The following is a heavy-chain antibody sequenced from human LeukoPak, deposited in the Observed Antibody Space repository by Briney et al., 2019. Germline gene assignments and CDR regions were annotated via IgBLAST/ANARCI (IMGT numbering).Heavy chain of an antibody. J-gene: IGHJ4*02. Sequence: GGSLRLSCAASGFTFSNYAMSWVRQAPGKGLEWVSVMSGSGGSTYYVDSVKGRFTISRDNSKNTLYLEMNSLRAEDTAVYYCARGTSGGSCYSPLDSWGQGTPVTVSS. CDR3: ARGTSGGSCYSPLDS. CDR1: GFTFSNYA. CDR2: MSGSGGST. V-gene: IGHV3-23*01. D-gene: IGHD2-15*01.